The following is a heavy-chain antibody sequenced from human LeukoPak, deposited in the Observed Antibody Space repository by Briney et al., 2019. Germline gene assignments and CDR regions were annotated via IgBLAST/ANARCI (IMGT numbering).Heavy chain of an antibody. CDR3: ARGGALDYGGISLDY. D-gene: IGHD4-23*01. Sequence: SETPSLTCTVSGGSISSSNYFWGWIRQPPGKGLEWIGSIYYTGSTYYNPSLKSRVTISVDTSKNQFSLKLTSVTAADTAVYYCARGGALDYGGISLDYWGQGTLVTVSS. CDR1: GGSISSSNYF. CDR2: IYYTGST. J-gene: IGHJ4*02. V-gene: IGHV4-39*01.